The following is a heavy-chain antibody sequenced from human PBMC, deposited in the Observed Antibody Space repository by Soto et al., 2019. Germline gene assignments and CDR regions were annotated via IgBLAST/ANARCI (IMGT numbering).Heavy chain of an antibody. J-gene: IGHJ4*02. CDR3: AKGRYFDSSGGCANY. D-gene: IGHD3-22*01. V-gene: IGHV3-23*01. CDR1: GFIFDSYA. CDR2: ISGSGHAT. Sequence: EVKLLESGGGSVPPGASARLSCITSGFIFDSYAMSWVRQSPGRGLEWVAAISGSGHATYYTQSVRCRFTISRDKSKKTVFLQMTNLRDEDTAIYYCAKGRYFDSSGGCANYWGLGTLVTVSS.